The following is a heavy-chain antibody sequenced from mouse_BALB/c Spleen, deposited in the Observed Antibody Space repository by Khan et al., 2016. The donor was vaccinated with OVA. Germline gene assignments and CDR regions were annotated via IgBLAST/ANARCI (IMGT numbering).Heavy chain of an antibody. D-gene: IGHD1-1*01. CDR3: ARDTSYWYFAV. CDR1: GYTFTNYR. Sequence: QIQLVQSGPELKKPGETVKISCKASGYTFTNYRMNWMKQAPGKGLKWMGWINTYTGEPTYADDFKGRFAFSLETSASTAYLQINSLKNEDRATYFCARDTSYWYFAVWGAGTTVTVSS. J-gene: IGHJ1*01. CDR2: INTYTGEP. V-gene: IGHV9-1*02.